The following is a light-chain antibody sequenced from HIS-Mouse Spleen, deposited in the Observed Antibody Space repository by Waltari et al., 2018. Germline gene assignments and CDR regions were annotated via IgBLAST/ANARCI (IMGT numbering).Light chain of an antibody. V-gene: IGLV3-10*01. CDR2: EDS. CDR3: YSTDSSGNHRV. J-gene: IGLJ2*01. CDR1: ALPKKY. Sequence: SYELTQPPSVSVSPGQTARITCSGDALPKKYAYWYQHKSGQAPVLVLEEDSKRPPGIPDGVSGSSSGTMATLTIRGAQVEDEADYYCYSTDSSGNHRVFGGGTKLTVL.